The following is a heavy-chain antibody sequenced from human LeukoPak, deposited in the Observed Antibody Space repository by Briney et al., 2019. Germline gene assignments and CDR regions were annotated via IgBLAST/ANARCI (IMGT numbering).Heavy chain of an antibody. J-gene: IGHJ5*02. Sequence: SETLSLTCTVSGGSISSYYWSWIRQPPGKGLEWIGYIYYSGSTNYNPSLKSRVTISVGTSKNQFSLKLSSVTAADTAVYYCARVAYDSSGYYYLNWFDPWGQGTLVTVSS. D-gene: IGHD3-22*01. CDR1: GGSISSYY. V-gene: IGHV4-59*01. CDR2: IYYSGST. CDR3: ARVAYDSSGYYYLNWFDP.